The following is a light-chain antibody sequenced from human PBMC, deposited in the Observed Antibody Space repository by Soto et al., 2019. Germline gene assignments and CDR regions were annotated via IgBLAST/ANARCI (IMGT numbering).Light chain of an antibody. CDR3: CSYGGSSALPYV. V-gene: IGLV2-23*02. J-gene: IGLJ1*01. Sequence: QSVLTQPASVSGSPGQSITISCSGTSRDIGAYNLVSWYQQPPGKAPKLLIYEVTERPSGVSNRFSGSKFGNTASLTISGLLPEDAADYYCCSYGGSSALPYVFGTGTKVTVL. CDR1: SRDIGAYNL. CDR2: EVT.